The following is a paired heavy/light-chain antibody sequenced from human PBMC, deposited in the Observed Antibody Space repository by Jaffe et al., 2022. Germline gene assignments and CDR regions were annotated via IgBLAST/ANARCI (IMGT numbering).Heavy chain of an antibody. V-gene: IGHV4-39*01. CDR1: GGSISSSSYY. CDR3: ARHPSNYDFWSGYQRHWFDP. D-gene: IGHD3-3*01. Sequence: QLQLQESGPGLVKPSETLSLTCTVSGGSISSSSYYWGWIRQPPGKGLEWIGSIYYSGSTYYNPSLKSRVTISVDTSKNQFSLKLSSVTAADTAVYYCARHPSNYDFWSGYQRHWFDPWGQGTLVTVSS. CDR2: IYYSGST. J-gene: IGHJ5*02.
Light chain of an antibody. CDR2: EDN. CDR3: QSYDSSNWV. V-gene: IGLV6-57*01. CDR1: SGSIASNY. Sequence: NFMLTQPHSVSESPGKTVTISCTRSSGSIASNYVQWYQQRPGSSPTTVIYEDNQRPSGVPDRFSGSIDSSSNSASLTISGLKTEDEADYYCQSYDSSNWVFGGGTKLTVL. J-gene: IGLJ3*02.